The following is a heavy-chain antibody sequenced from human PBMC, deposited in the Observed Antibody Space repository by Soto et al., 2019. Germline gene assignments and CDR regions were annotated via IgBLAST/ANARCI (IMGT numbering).Heavy chain of an antibody. CDR1: GSTFNNFA. D-gene: IGHD1-26*01. Sequence: QVVLLQSGAEVKAPGSSVRVSCQVSGSTFNNFAFSWVRQAPGNGPEWMGGIVVDSNTAEYSQRFRDRVTITADTSSKTLYMELGSLTFEDTAVYYCARAIKRWEVNYYFDFWGQGTLVTVSS. CDR2: IVVDSNTA. CDR3: ARAIKRWEVNYYFDF. V-gene: IGHV1-69*06. J-gene: IGHJ4*02.